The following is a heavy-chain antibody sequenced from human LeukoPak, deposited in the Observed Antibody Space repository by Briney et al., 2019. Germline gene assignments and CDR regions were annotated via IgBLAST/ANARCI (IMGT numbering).Heavy chain of an antibody. CDR3: ARDNWVDC. J-gene: IGHJ5*01. Sequence: GGSLRLSCAASGLTFSKYSMTWVRQAPGKGLEWVSFIDTSSTTMYYTDSVKGRFTISRDNAKNSLYLQMNSLKVEDTAIYYCARDNWVDCWGQGTLVTASS. V-gene: IGHV3-48*04. CDR1: GLTFSKYS. CDR2: IDTSSTTM.